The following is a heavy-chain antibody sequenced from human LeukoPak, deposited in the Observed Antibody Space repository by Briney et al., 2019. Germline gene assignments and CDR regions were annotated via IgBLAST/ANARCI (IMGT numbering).Heavy chain of an antibody. CDR2: IIPIFGTA. J-gene: IGHJ5*02. D-gene: IGHD6-13*01. V-gene: IGHV1-69*13. Sequence: ASVKVSCKAPGGTFSSYDISWVRQAPGQGLEWMGGIIPIFGTANYAQKFQGRVTITADESTSTAYMELSSLRSEDTAVYYCARGIRSSWDDWWFDPWGQGTLVTVSS. CDR3: ARGIRSSWDDWWFDP. CDR1: GGTFSSYD.